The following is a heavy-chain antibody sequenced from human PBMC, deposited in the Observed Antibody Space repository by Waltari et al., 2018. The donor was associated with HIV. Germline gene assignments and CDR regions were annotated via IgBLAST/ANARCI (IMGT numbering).Heavy chain of an antibody. CDR3: AKGDRGLGIFYYYYYAMDV. V-gene: IGHV3-30*18. D-gene: IGHD3-10*01. CDR2: ISYDGSNK. Sequence: QVQLVESGGGVVQPGRSLRLSCAASGFTFSAYGMHWVGQAPGKGLEWVAVISYDGSNKYFAESVKGRFTISRDNSKHTLYLQMSSLRAEDTAVYYCAKGDRGLGIFYYYYYAMDVWGRGTTVTVSS. J-gene: IGHJ6*02. CDR1: GFTFSAYG.